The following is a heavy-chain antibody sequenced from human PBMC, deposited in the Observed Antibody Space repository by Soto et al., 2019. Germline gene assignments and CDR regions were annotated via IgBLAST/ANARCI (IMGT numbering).Heavy chain of an antibody. CDR2: IDTSGDAM. CDR1: GFTFSNYE. D-gene: IGHD2-21*01. Sequence: GSLRLSCAVSGFTFSNYEWNWVRQAPGKGLEWISYIDTSGDAMFYADPVKGRFAVSRDNTMNSLYLQMNSLRAEDTAAYYCARESIGCGGDCLDYWGQGTVVTVS. J-gene: IGHJ4*02. CDR3: ARESIGCGGDCLDY. V-gene: IGHV3-48*03.